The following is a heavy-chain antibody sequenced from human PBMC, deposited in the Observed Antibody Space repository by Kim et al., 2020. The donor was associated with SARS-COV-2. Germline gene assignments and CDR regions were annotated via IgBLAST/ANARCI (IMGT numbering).Heavy chain of an antibody. CDR2: ISYDGSNK. CDR1: GFTFSSYG. D-gene: IGHD3-16*01. CDR3: AKDPTFMIGDYYYGMDV. Sequence: GGSLRLSCAASGFTFSSYGMHWVRQAPGKGLEWVAVISYDGSNKYYADSVKGRFTISRDNSKNTLYLQMNSLRAEDTAVYYCAKDPTFMIGDYYYGMDVWGQGTKLAV. J-gene: IGHJ6*02. V-gene: IGHV3-30*18.